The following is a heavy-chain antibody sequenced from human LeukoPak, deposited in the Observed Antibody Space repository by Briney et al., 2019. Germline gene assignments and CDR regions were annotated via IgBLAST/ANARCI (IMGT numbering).Heavy chain of an antibody. CDR3: ARFMTMVRGGLDV. Sequence: SETLSLTCTVSGGSISSSSYYWGWIRQPPGKGLEWIGSIYYSGSTYYNPSLKSRVTISVDTSKNQFSLKLSSVTAADTAVYYCARFMTMVRGGLDVWGKGTTVTISS. D-gene: IGHD3-10*01. CDR1: GGSISSSSYY. V-gene: IGHV4-39*01. J-gene: IGHJ6*04. CDR2: IYYSGST.